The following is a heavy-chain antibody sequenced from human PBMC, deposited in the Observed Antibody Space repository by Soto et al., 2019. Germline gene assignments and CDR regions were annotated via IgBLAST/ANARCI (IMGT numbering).Heavy chain of an antibody. V-gene: IGHV3-11*06. Sequence: PGGSLRLSCAASGFTFSDYYINWIRQAPGKGLEWVSYISSSSTYTSYADSVKGRFTISRDNVKNSLFLQMNSLRAGDTAVYYCARVRGLLRSHDAFDIWGQGTMVTVSS. CDR1: GFTFSDYY. D-gene: IGHD4-17*01. J-gene: IGHJ3*02. CDR2: ISSSSTYT. CDR3: ARVRGLLRSHDAFDI.